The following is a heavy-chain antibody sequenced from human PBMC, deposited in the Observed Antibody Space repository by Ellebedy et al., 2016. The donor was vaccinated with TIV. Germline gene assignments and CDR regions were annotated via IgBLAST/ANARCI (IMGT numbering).Heavy chain of an antibody. J-gene: IGHJ4*02. Sequence: GESLKISXGASGFTFSSYAMSWVRQAPGKGLEWVSAISGSGGTTYYADSVKGRFTISRDNSQNTLYVQMKSLRAEDTAVYYCAKGPRTAMSGSPLDYWGQGTLVTVSS. CDR3: AKGPRTAMSGSPLDY. V-gene: IGHV3-23*01. D-gene: IGHD6-19*01. CDR1: GFTFSSYA. CDR2: ISGSGGTT.